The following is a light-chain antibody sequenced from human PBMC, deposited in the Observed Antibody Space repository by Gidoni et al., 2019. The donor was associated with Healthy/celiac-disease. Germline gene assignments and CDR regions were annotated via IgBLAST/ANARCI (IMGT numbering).Light chain of an antibody. J-gene: IGKJ1*01. CDR3: QKSYSTLGT. V-gene: IGKV1-39*01. Sequence: DIQLTHSPSSLSASVGDRVTITCRASQSISSYLNWYQQKPGKAPKLLIYAASSLQSGVPSRFSGSGSGTDFTLTISSMQPEDFATYYCQKSYSTLGTFGQXTKVEIK. CDR1: QSISSY. CDR2: AAS.